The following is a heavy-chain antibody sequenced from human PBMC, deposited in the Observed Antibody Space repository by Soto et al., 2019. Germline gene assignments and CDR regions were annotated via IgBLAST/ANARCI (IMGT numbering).Heavy chain of an antibody. Sequence: QVQLVESGGGVVQPGRSLRLSCAASGFTFSSSGMHWVRQAPGKGLEWVAVISFDGSNKYYADSVKGRFTISRDNSKNKVYLQSKSLSGEDTAVYYFAKRQSNGWYYFDNLGQGTLVTVSS. J-gene: IGHJ4*02. CDR1: GFTFSSSG. V-gene: IGHV3-30*18. D-gene: IGHD6-19*01. CDR2: ISFDGSNK. CDR3: AKRQSNGWYYFDN.